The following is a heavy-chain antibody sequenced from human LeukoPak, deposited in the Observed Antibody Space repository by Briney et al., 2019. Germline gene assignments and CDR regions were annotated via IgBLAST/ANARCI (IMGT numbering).Heavy chain of an antibody. CDR1: GFTFSNFW. CDR3: AKATEVSVVVPAAIN. D-gene: IGHD2-2*02. J-gene: IGHJ4*02. Sequence: GGSLRLSCAASGFTFSNFWMSWVHQAPGKGLEWVANIKQDGSEKYYVDSVKGRFTISRDNAKNSLYLQMNSLRAEDTAVYYCAKATEVSVVVPAAINWGQGTLVTVSS. V-gene: IGHV3-7*03. CDR2: IKQDGSEK.